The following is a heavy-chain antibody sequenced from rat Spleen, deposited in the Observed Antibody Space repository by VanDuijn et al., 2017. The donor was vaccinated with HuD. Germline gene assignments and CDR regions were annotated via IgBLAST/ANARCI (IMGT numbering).Heavy chain of an antibody. Sequence: EVQLQESGPGLVKPSQSLSLTCSVTGYSITSGYGWNWIRKFPGNKLEWMGYINSAGTTKYNPPLKSQISITIDTSKNQFFLQLTSVTTEDTATYFCARSFSYVMDAWGQGASVTVSS. J-gene: IGHJ4*01. CDR1: GYSITSGYG. CDR2: INSAGTT. CDR3: ARSFSYVMDA. V-gene: IGHV3-3*01.